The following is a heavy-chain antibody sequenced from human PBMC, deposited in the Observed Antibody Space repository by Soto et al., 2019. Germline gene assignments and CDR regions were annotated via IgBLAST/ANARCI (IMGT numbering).Heavy chain of an antibody. CDR1: GFTFDDYA. V-gene: IGHV3-9*01. CDR3: AKVTGGTYGDVDSFDI. CDR2: ISWNSGSI. J-gene: IGHJ3*02. Sequence: EVQLVESGGGLVQPGRSLRLSCAASGFTFDDYAMHWVRQAPGKGLEWVSGISWNSGSIGYADSAKGRFTISRDNAKNSLYLQMNSLRAEDTALYYCAKVTGGTYGDVDSFDIWGQGTMVTVSS. D-gene: IGHD4-17*01.